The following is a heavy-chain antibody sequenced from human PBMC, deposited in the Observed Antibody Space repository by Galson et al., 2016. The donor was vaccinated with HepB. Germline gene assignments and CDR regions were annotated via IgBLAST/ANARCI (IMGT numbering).Heavy chain of an antibody. CDR3: AKDLPGALRAFDV. D-gene: IGHD1-14*01. J-gene: IGHJ3*01. CDR1: GGTFSNNA. CDR2: INPGNGNT. V-gene: IGHV1-3*01. Sequence: SVKVSCKASGGTFSNNAISWVRQAPGQGLEWMGWINPGNGNTRYSQRFQGRVTITRDTSATTAYMALSGLKSEDTAIYYCAKDLPGALRAFDVWGQGTMVIVSS.